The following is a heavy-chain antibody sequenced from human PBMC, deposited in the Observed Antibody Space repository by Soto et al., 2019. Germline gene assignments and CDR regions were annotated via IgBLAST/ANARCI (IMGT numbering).Heavy chain of an antibody. CDR1: GFTFSSYG. Sequence: GGSLRLSCAASGFTFSSYGMHWVRQAPGKGLEWVAVISYDGSNKYYADSVKGRFTISRDNSKNTLYLQMNSLRAEDTAVYYCAIDRRADVLRYFDWLFNFDYWGQGTLVTVSS. CDR3: AIDRRADVLRYFDWLFNFDY. J-gene: IGHJ4*02. CDR2: ISYDGSNK. V-gene: IGHV3-30*03. D-gene: IGHD3-9*01.